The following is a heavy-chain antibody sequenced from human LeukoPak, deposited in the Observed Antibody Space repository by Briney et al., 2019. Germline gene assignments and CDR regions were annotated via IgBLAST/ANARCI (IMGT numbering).Heavy chain of an antibody. D-gene: IGHD6-19*01. Sequence: SETLSLTCTVSGGSISSYYWSWIRQPPGKGLEWIGYIYYSGSTNYNPSLKSRVTISVDTSKNQFSLKLSSVTAADTAVYYCARQRKRGGWYVFDYWGQGTLVTVSS. CDR1: GGSISSYY. CDR2: IYYSGST. CDR3: ARQRKRGGWYVFDY. J-gene: IGHJ4*02. V-gene: IGHV4-59*08.